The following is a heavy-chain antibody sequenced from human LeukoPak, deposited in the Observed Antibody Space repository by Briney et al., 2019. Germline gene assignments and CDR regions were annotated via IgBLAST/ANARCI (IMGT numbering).Heavy chain of an antibody. V-gene: IGHV1-46*01. D-gene: IGHD2-2*01. CDR3: AREVVVPAAMGNWFDH. J-gene: IGHJ5*02. Sequence: ASVKVSCKASGYTFTSYGISWVRQAPGQGLEWMGIINPSGGSTSYAQKFQGRVTMTRDTSISTAYMELSRLRSDDTAVYYCAREVVVPAAMGNWFDHWGQGTLVTVSS. CDR2: INPSGGST. CDR1: GYTFTSYG.